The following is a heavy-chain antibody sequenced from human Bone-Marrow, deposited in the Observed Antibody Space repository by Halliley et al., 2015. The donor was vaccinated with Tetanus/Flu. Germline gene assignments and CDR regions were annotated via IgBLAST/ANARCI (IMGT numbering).Heavy chain of an antibody. V-gene: IGHV3-74*01. CDR2: INGDGSHT. D-gene: IGHD3-10*01. Sequence: INGDGSHTGGADPVRGRFTNSRDNANNTLSLQMDSLRVEDTAVYYCGRDNGFGREGVYYYYGMDVWGQGTAVTVSS. J-gene: IGHJ6*02. CDR3: GRDNGFGREGVYYYYGMDV.